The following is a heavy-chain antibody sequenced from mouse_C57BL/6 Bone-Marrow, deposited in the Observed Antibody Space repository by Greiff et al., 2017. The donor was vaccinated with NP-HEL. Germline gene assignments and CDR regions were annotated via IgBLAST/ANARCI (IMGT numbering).Heavy chain of an antibody. CDR1: GFTFSDYY. V-gene: IGHV5-12*01. CDR3: ARHLWFAY. Sequence: EVQLVESGGGLVQPGGSLKLSCAASGFTFSDYYMYWVRQTPEKRLEWVAYISNGGGSTYYPDTVQGRFTIARDNAKNTLYLQMSRLKSEDTAMYYCARHLWFAYWGQGTLVTVSA. CDR2: ISNGGGST. J-gene: IGHJ3*01.